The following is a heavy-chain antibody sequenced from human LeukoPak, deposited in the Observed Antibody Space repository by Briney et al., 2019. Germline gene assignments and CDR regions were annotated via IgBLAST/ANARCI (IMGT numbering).Heavy chain of an antibody. D-gene: IGHD2-21*02. CDR2: IRYDGSNK. CDR1: GFTFSDYY. J-gene: IGHJ3*02. Sequence: GGSLRLSCAASGFTFSDYYMSWIRQAPGKGLEWVAFIRYDGSNKYYADSVKGRFTISRDNSKNTLYLQMNSLRAEDTAVYYCAKDRGWYCGGDCYPDAFDIWGQGTMVTVSS. CDR3: AKDRGWYCGGDCYPDAFDI. V-gene: IGHV3-30*02.